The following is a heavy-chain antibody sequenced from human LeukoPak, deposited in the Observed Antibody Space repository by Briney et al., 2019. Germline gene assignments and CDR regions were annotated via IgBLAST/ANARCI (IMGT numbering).Heavy chain of an antibody. D-gene: IGHD3-22*01. CDR2: MYLSGTT. V-gene: IGHV4-4*02. CDR3: AGLVGRYSSGLYYYYFDY. CDR1: GDSIISLDL. Sequence: SETLSLTCTVSGDSIISLDLWSWVRQPPGKGLEWIGEMYLSGTTHSNPSVKSRVTISIDKSKNQFFLNLSSVTAADTAVYYCAGLVGRYSSGLYYYYFDYWGQGTLVTVSS. J-gene: IGHJ4*02.